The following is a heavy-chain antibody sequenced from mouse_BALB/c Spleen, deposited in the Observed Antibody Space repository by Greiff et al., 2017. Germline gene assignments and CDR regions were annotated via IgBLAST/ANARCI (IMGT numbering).Heavy chain of an antibody. D-gene: IGHD2-1*01. Sequence: VKLMESGPELVKPGASVKISCKASGYTFTNYWLGWVKQRPGHGLEWIGDIYPGGGYTNYNEKFKGKATLTADTSSSTAYMQLSSLTSEDSAVYFCAREDGNYPYYAMDYWGQGTSVTVSS. J-gene: IGHJ4*01. V-gene: IGHV1-63*02. CDR3: AREDGNYPYYAMDY. CDR1: GYTFTNYW. CDR2: IYPGGGYT.